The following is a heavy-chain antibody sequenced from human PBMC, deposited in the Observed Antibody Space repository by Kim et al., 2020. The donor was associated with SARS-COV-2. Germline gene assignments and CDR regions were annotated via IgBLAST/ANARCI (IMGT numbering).Heavy chain of an antibody. J-gene: IGHJ3*02. V-gene: IGHV1-18*01. Sequence: ASVKVSCKTSGYTFTSYGISWVRQAPGQGLEWMGWVSAYNGHTNYAQKLQGRVTMTTDTSTTTAYMELRSLRSDDTAVYYCARDFHYYDSSGWDDVFDIWGQGTMVTVSS. D-gene: IGHD3-22*01. CDR2: VSAYNGHT. CDR1: GYTFTSYG. CDR3: ARDFHYYDSSGWDDVFDI.